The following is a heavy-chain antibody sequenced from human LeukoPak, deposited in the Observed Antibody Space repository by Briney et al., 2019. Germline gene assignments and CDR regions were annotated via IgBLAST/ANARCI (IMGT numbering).Heavy chain of an antibody. J-gene: IGHJ5*02. D-gene: IGHD6-13*01. V-gene: IGHV4-39*01. CDR1: GGSISSGSYY. CDR2: INHSGST. Sequence: SQTLSLTCTVSGGSISSGSYYWSWIRQPPGKGLEWIGEINHSGSTNYNPSLKSRVTISVDTSTNQFSLKLSSVTAADTAVYYCARHYSSSWYWNWFDPWGQGTLVTVSS. CDR3: ARHYSSSWYWNWFDP.